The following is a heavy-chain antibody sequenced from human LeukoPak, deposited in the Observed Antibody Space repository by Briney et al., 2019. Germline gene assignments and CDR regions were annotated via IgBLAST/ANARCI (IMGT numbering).Heavy chain of an antibody. V-gene: IGHV4-59*01. J-gene: IGHJ4*02. CDR1: GGSISTYY. CDR2: IYYSGST. Sequence: PSETLSLTCSVSGGSISTYYWSWIRQPPGKGLEWIGYIYYSGSTSYNPSLKSRVTISVDTSKNQFSLKLSSVTAADTAVYYCARGIAAAAFDYWGQGTLVTVSS. CDR3: ARGIAAAAFDY. D-gene: IGHD6-13*01.